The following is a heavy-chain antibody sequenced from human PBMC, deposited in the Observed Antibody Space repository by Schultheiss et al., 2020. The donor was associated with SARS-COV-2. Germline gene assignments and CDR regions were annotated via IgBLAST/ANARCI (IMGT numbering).Heavy chain of an antibody. D-gene: IGHD2-2*02. CDR3: ARYTSTGYCSSTSCYTDYFDY. CDR1: GGSISSYY. V-gene: IGHV4-59*12. CDR2: IYYSGST. Sequence: SQTLSLTCTVSGGSISSYYWSWIRQPPGKGLEWIGSIYYSGSTNYNPSLKSRVTISVDTSKNQFSLRLSSVTAADTAVYYCARYTSTGYCSSTSCYTDYFDYWGQGTLVTVSS. J-gene: IGHJ4*02.